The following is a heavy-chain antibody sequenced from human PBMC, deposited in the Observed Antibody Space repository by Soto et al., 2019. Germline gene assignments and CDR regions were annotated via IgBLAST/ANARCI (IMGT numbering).Heavy chain of an antibody. D-gene: IGHD2-15*01. CDR3: TRDNVPCSGGRCYGVPMDD. V-gene: IGHV3-66*01. CDR2: IQSGGST. CDR1: GFTVSSKY. Sequence: EVQLVESGGGLVQPGGSLRLSCAASGFTVSSKYMSWVRQAPGKGLEWVSLIQSGGSTYYAGSVKGRFTISRDNSENTLFLQMNSLRVEDTALDYCTRDNVPCSGGRCYGVPMDDWGKGTTVTVSA. J-gene: IGHJ6*04.